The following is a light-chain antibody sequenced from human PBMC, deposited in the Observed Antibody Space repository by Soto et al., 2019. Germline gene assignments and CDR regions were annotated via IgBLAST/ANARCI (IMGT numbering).Light chain of an antibody. Sequence: IQINQSPSTLSGSIGDRVTSTFRASQTISSWLAWYQQKPGKAPKLLIYKASTLKSGVPSRFSGSGSGTEFTLTISSLQPDDFATYYCQHYNSYSEAFGQGPKVDI. CDR1: QTISSW. CDR3: QHYNSYSEA. J-gene: IGKJ1*01. V-gene: IGKV1-5*03. CDR2: KAS.